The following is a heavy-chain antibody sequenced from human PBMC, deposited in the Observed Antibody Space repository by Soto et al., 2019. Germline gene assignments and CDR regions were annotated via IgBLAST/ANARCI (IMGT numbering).Heavy chain of an antibody. CDR3: ASDGPLLPPIAVSVTLTRDGGYYYLMAV. J-gene: IGHJ6*03. CDR2: TYYRSKWYN. Sequence: SQTLSLTCAIFGHSVSSNSATWNWIRQSPSRGLEWLGRTYYRSKWYNDYAVSVKSRITINPDTSKNQFSLQLNSVTPEDTAVYYCASDGPLLPPIAVSVTLTRDGGYYYLMAVRARRPSATVSS. V-gene: IGHV6-1*01. D-gene: IGHD6-19*01. CDR1: GHSVSSNSAT.